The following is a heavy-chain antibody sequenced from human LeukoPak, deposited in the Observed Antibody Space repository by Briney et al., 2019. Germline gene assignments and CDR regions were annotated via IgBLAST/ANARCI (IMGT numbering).Heavy chain of an antibody. Sequence: ASVKVSCKASGYTFTGYYMYWVRQAPGQGLECMGWINPNSGVTNYAQKFQGRVTMTRDTSISTAYMELSRLRSDDTAVYYCARGITMVRGVIIDTLNWFDPWGQGTLVTVSS. CDR2: INPNSGVT. CDR3: ARGITMVRGVIIDTLNWFDP. CDR1: GYTFTGYY. J-gene: IGHJ5*02. V-gene: IGHV1-2*02. D-gene: IGHD3-10*01.